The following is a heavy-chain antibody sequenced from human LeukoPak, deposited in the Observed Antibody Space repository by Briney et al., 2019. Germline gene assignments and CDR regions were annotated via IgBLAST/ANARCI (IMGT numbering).Heavy chain of an antibody. V-gene: IGHV1-69*13. CDR1: GGTFSSYA. Sequence: SVKVSCKASGGTFSSYAISWVRQAPGQGLEWMGGVIPIFGTANYAQKFQGRVTITADESTSTAYMELSSLRSEDTAVYYCARTLSGGSCYVGWGQGTLVTVSS. CDR3: ARTLSGGSCYVG. J-gene: IGHJ4*02. CDR2: VIPIFGTA. D-gene: IGHD2-15*01.